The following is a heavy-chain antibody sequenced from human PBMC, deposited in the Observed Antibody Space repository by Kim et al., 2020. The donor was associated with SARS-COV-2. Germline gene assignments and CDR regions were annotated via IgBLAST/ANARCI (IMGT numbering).Heavy chain of an antibody. J-gene: IGHJ6*02. CDR3: AKGFVAAAPRGFYGLDV. CDR1: GFTFSNYA. V-gene: IGHV3-23*01. Sequence: GGSLRLSCAASGFTFSNYAMHWVRQAPGKGPEWVSSISGSGGSTYYADSVKGRFIVSRDNSRDTLYLQMTSLRADDTAQYYCAKGFVAAAPRGFYGLDVWGQGTTVTVSS. D-gene: IGHD6-13*01. CDR2: ISGSGGST.